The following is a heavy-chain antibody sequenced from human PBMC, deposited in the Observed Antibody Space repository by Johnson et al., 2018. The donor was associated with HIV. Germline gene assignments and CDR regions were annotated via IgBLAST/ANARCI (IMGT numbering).Heavy chain of an antibody. D-gene: IGHD5-18*01. V-gene: IGHV3-30*03. Sequence: QVQLVESGGGVVQPGRSLRLSCAASGFTFSSYGMHWVRQAPGKGLEWVAVISYDGSNQYYADSVKGRFTISRDNSKNTLYLQVNSLTSEDTAVYYCARVSLAYSYGYDALDIWGQGTMVTVSA. CDR1: GFTFSSYG. CDR3: ARVSLAYSYGYDALDI. J-gene: IGHJ3*02. CDR2: ISYDGSNQ.